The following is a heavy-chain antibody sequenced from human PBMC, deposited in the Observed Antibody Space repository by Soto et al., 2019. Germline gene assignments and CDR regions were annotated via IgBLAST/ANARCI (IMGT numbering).Heavy chain of an antibody. V-gene: IGHV1-2*02. J-gene: IGHJ6*02. Sequence: GASVKFSFKASGYTFSDYFIQWLRQAPGQGLECVAWINPKTAATNYAKKFQDRVTLTSXTSXSXXXGXLXXLRPDHTAVSCCARIKWGLHYYSGMDVWGQGTAVTVSS. CDR3: ARIKWGLHYYSGMDV. CDR1: GYTFSDYF. CDR2: INPKTAAT. D-gene: IGHD1-26*01.